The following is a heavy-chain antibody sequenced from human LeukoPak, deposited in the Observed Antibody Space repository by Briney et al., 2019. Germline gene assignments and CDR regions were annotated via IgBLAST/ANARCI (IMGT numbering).Heavy chain of an antibody. CDR1: GFTFSSFA. D-gene: IGHD3-3*01. CDR2: ISGSGGST. V-gene: IGHV3-23*01. CDR3: AKNTYDFWSGYYSSPNY. J-gene: IGHJ4*02. Sequence: PGGCLRLSCAASGFTFSSFAMSWVRQAPGKGLEWGSAISGSGGSTYYADSVKGRFTISRDNSKNTLYLQMNSLRAEDTAVYYCAKNTYDFWSGYYSSPNYWGQGTLVTVSS.